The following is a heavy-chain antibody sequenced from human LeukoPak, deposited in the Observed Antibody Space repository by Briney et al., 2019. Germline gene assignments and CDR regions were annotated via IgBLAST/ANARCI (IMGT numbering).Heavy chain of an antibody. J-gene: IGHJ4*02. CDR1: GFTFSSYS. CDR3: ARDVGDGYYFDY. V-gene: IGHV3-21*01. Sequence: GSLRLSCAASGFTFSSYSMNWVRQAPGKGLEWVSSISSSSSYIYYADSVKGRFTISRDNAKNSLYLQMNSLRAEDTAVYYCARDVGDGYYFDYWGQGTLVTVSS. CDR2: ISSSSSYI. D-gene: IGHD3-10*01.